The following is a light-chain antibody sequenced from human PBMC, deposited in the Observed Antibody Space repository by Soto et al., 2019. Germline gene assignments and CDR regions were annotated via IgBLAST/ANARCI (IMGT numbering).Light chain of an antibody. J-gene: IGKJ2*01. CDR3: QPSYSAQYT. Sequence: DIQMTQSPSSLSASVGDIVSLICRAGQNVGSFVNWYQQKPSKASRLLIYATSKLQSGVPSRISGSGSGKEFTLTISSVQPEDFATYFCQPSYSAQYTFGQGTKLQIK. CDR1: QNVGSF. V-gene: IGKV1-39*01. CDR2: ATS.